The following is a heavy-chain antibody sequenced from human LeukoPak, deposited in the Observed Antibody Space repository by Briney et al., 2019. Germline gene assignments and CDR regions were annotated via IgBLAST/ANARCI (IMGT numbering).Heavy chain of an antibody. J-gene: IGHJ4*02. CDR1: GFTFSNYA. V-gene: IGHV4-34*01. CDR2: INHSGST. D-gene: IGHD3-3*01. CDR3: ARVSSGYYGVDY. Sequence: GSLRLSCAASGFTFSNYAMSWIRQPPGKGLEWIGEINHSGSTNYNPPLKSRVTISVDTSKNQFSLKLSSVTAADTAVYYCARVSSGYYGVDYWGQGTLVTVSS.